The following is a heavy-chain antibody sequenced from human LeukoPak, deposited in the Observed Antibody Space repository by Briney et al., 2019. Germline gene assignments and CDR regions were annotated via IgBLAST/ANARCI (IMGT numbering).Heavy chain of an antibody. Sequence: ASVKVSCKASGYIFTGYYMHWVRQAPGQGLEWMGWINPNSGGTNYAQKFQGRVTMTRDTSISTAYMELSRLRSDDTAVYYCARDIYDFWSAKYAFDIWGQGTMVTVSS. J-gene: IGHJ3*02. CDR1: GYIFTGYY. V-gene: IGHV1-2*02. D-gene: IGHD3-3*01. CDR2: INPNSGGT. CDR3: ARDIYDFWSAKYAFDI.